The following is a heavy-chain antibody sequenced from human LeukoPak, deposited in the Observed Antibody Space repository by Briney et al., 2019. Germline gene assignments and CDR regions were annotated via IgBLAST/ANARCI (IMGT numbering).Heavy chain of an antibody. Sequence: PGGSLRLSCAASGFTFSSYSMNWVRQAPGEGLEWMSYISSSSGTIYYADSVKGRFTISRDNAKNSLYLQMSSLRAEDTAVYYCARRGEETPPYYSDYWGQGTLVTVSS. CDR1: GFTFSSYS. CDR2: ISSSSGTI. V-gene: IGHV3-48*01. CDR3: ARRGEETPPYYSDY. J-gene: IGHJ4*02.